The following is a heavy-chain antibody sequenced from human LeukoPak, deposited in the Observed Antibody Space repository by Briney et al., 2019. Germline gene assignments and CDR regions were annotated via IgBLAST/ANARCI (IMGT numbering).Heavy chain of an antibody. Sequence: SETLSLTCTVSAGSISSHYWSWIRQHPGKGLEWIGYIYYSGSTYYNPSLKSRVTISVDTSKNQFSLKLSSVTAADTAVYYCARLYCSGGSCYGGNWFDPWGQGTLVTISS. D-gene: IGHD2-15*01. CDR3: ARLYCSGGSCYGGNWFDP. CDR1: AGSISSHY. CDR2: IYYSGST. J-gene: IGHJ5*02. V-gene: IGHV4-59*06.